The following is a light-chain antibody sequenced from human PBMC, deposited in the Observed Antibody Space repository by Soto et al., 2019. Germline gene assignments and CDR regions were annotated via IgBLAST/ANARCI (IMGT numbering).Light chain of an antibody. CDR1: SSDVGNYNY. V-gene: IGLV2-14*01. J-gene: IGLJ1*01. CDR3: TSPTPSSLYV. Sequence: QSVLTQPASVSGSPGQSITISCTGTSSDVGNYNYVSWYQQYPGRVPKLLIYVVRKRASGVSNRFSGSKSGNTASLTVSGLQAEDEADYFCTSPTPSSLYVFGTGTKVTVL. CDR2: VVR.